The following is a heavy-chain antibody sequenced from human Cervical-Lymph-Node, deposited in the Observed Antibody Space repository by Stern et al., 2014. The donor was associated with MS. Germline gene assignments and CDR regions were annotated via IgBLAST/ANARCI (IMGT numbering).Heavy chain of an antibody. CDR3: ARGDVNSGSSHVDY. CDR1: GYTFTTSY. Sequence: QEQLGPSGAAVSQPGASVTLSCKASGYTFTTSYIHWVRQAPGQGLAWLAMINPINTRTTYAQKFQGRVTVTRDTSASTVYMELNSLRSDDTAVYYCARGDVNSGSSHVDYWGRGALVTVSS. J-gene: IGHJ4*02. V-gene: IGHV1-46*01. CDR2: INPINTRT. D-gene: IGHD3-10*01.